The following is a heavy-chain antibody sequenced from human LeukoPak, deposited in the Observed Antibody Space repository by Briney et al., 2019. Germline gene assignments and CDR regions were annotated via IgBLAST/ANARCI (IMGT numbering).Heavy chain of an antibody. Sequence: GASVKVSCKASGYTFTSYYMHWVRQAPGQGLEWMGIINPSGGSTSYAQKFQGRVTMTRDTSTSTVYMELSSLRSEDTAVYYCARSEIGTAAMLTHFDYWGQGTLVTVSS. D-gene: IGHD2-2*01. J-gene: IGHJ4*02. V-gene: IGHV1-46*01. CDR1: GYTFTSYY. CDR3: ARSEIGTAAMLTHFDY. CDR2: INPSGGST.